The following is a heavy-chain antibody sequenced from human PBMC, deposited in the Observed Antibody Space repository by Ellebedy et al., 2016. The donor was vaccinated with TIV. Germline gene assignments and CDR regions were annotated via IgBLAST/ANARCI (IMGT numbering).Heavy chain of an antibody. J-gene: IGHJ4*02. V-gene: IGHV5-10-1*01. Sequence: GESLKISCKSSGYSFTSYWSGWVRQMPGQGLEWMERIDPSDSYTIYSPSFQGHVTISADRSISTAYLQWSRLKASDTAMYYCARLTVTPDYWGQGTLVTVSS. CDR2: IDPSDSYT. D-gene: IGHD4-17*01. CDR3: ARLTVTPDY. CDR1: GYSFTSYW.